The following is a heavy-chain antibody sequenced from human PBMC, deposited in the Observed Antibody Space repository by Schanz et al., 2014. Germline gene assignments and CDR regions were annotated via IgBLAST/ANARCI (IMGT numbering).Heavy chain of an antibody. Sequence: QVELVESGGCVVQPGRSLRLSCAASGFIFNDYYMNWIRQAPGKGLEWLSYISRDGTTSYYADSVKGRFTISRDNAKNSLYLQMNSLRAEDTAVYYCARGAELLWFGERDWGQGTLVTVSS. J-gene: IGHJ4*02. CDR2: ISRDGTTS. D-gene: IGHD3-10*01. V-gene: IGHV3-11*04. CDR3: ARGAELLWFGERD. CDR1: GFIFNDYY.